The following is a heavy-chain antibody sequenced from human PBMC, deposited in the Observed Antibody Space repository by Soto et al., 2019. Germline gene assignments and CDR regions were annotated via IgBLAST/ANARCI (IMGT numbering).Heavy chain of an antibody. J-gene: IGHJ6*02. Sequence: GGSLRLSCTASGFTFGDYAMSWVRQAPGKGLEWVGFIRSKAYGGTTEYAASVEGRFTISRDDSKSIAYLQMNSLKTEDTAVYYCTRDGYYDILTGYYYYGMDVWGQGTTVTVSS. D-gene: IGHD3-9*01. CDR2: IRSKAYGGTT. V-gene: IGHV3-49*04. CDR3: TRDGYYDILTGYYYYGMDV. CDR1: GFTFGDYA.